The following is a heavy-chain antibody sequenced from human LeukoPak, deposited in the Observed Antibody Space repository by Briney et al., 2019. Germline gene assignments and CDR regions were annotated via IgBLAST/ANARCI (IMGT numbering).Heavy chain of an antibody. CDR3: ARNLYYYDSSNYFYY. D-gene: IGHD3-22*01. CDR1: GFTVSSNY. J-gene: IGHJ4*02. V-gene: IGHV3-53*01. Sequence: GGSLRLSCAASGFTVSSNYMSWVRQAPGKGLEWVSVIYTGGSTYYADSVKGRFTISRDNSKNTLYLQMNSLRAEDTAVYYCARNLYYYDSSNYFYYWGQGTLVTVSS. CDR2: IYTGGST.